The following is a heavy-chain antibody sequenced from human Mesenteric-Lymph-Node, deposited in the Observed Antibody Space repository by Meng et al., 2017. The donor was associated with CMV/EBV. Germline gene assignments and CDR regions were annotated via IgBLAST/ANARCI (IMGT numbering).Heavy chain of an antibody. CDR3: ARGYSYVVY. V-gene: IGHV4-59*01. J-gene: IGHJ4*02. CDR1: GGSISSYY. D-gene: IGHD5-18*01. CDR2: IYYSGST. Sequence: SETLSLTCTVSGGSISSYYWSWIRQPPGKGLEWVGDIYYSGSTNYNPSLKSRVTISVDTTKNQFSLKLSSVTAADTAVYYCARGYSYVVYWGQGTLVTVSS.